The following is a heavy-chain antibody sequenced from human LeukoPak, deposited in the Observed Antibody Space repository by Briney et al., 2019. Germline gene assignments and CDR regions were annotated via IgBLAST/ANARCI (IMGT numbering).Heavy chain of an antibody. J-gene: IGHJ4*02. Sequence: SETLSLTCTVSGYSISSVYYWGWIRQPPGKGLEWIGYIYYSGSTNYNPSLKSRVTISVDTSKNQFSLKLSSVTAADTAVYYCARTVYDGTDYWGQGTLVTVSS. V-gene: IGHV4-59*08. CDR2: IYYSGST. CDR1: GYSISSVYY. CDR3: ARTVYDGTDY. D-gene: IGHD5/OR15-5a*01.